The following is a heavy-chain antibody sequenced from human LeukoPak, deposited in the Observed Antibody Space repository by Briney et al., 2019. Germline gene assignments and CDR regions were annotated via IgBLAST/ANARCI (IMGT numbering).Heavy chain of an antibody. CDR1: GGSISSHY. D-gene: IGHD6-19*01. V-gene: IGHV4-59*08. CDR3: ARHDKEAPYSSGWFGGSAYYYGMDV. Sequence: PSETLSLTWTVSGGSISSHYWSWIRQPPGKGLEWIGYIYYSGSTNYNPSLKSRVTISVDTSKNQFSLKLSSVTAADTAVYYCARHDKEAPYSSGWFGGSAYYYGMDVWGQGTTVTVSS. CDR2: IYYSGST. J-gene: IGHJ6*02.